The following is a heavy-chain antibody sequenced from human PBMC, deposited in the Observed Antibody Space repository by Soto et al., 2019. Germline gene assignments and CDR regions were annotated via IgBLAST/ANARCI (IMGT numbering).Heavy chain of an antibody. CDR2: IDAGNGNT. D-gene: IGHD3-3*01. V-gene: IGHV1-3*01. Sequence: GASVKVSCKASGYTFTSYTIHWVRQAPGQRPEWMGWIDAGNGNTKYSQKFQGRVTITRDTSASIIYMELSSLRSEDTAVYYCATALFRGPFDPWGQGTLVTVSS. J-gene: IGHJ5*02. CDR1: GYTFTSYT. CDR3: ATALFRGPFDP.